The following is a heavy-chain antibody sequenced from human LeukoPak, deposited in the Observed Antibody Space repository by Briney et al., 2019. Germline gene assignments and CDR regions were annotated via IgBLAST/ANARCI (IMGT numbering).Heavy chain of an antibody. CDR3: ARDESYCSSTSCYGGDWFDP. Sequence: SETLSLTCTVSGGSISSYYWSWIRQPPGKGLEWIGYIYYSGSTNYNPSLKSRVTISVDTSKNQFSLKLSSVTAADTAVYYCARDESYCSSTSCYGGDWFDPWGQGTLVTVSS. CDR2: IYYSGST. D-gene: IGHD2-2*01. V-gene: IGHV4-59*01. J-gene: IGHJ5*02. CDR1: GGSISSYY.